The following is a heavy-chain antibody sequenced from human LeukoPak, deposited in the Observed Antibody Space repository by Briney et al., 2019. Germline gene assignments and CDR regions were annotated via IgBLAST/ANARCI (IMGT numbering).Heavy chain of an antibody. V-gene: IGHV4-38-2*02. Sequence: SETLSLTCTVSGGSISSYYWGWIRQPPGKGLEWIGSIYHSGSTYYNTSLESRVTISVDTSKNQFSLKLSSVTAADTAVYYCARENSSGWYPTYYYYMDVWGKGTTVTVSS. D-gene: IGHD6-19*01. J-gene: IGHJ6*03. CDR1: GGSISSYY. CDR2: IYHSGST. CDR3: ARENSSGWYPTYYYYMDV.